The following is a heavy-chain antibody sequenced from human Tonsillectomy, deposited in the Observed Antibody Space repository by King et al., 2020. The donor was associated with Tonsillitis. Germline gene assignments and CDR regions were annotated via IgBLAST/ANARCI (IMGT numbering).Heavy chain of an antibody. CDR2: INSDGSST. Sequence: VQLVESGGGLVQPGGSLRLSCAASGFTFSSYWMHWVRQVPGKGLVWVSRINSDGSSTSYADSVKGRITISRDNAKNTLYLQINSLRAEDTAVYYCARGSYYYDSSGYSEGIDYWGQGTLVTVSS. V-gene: IGHV3-74*01. D-gene: IGHD3-22*01. CDR1: GFTFSSYW. CDR3: ARGSYYYDSSGYSEGIDY. J-gene: IGHJ4*02.